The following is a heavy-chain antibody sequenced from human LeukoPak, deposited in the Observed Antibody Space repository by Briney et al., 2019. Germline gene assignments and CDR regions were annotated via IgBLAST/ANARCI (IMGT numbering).Heavy chain of an antibody. J-gene: IGHJ6*04. V-gene: IGHV3-23*01. D-gene: IGHD3-10*02. CDR1: GFTFSSYA. Sequence: GGSLRLSCAASGFTFSSYAMSWVRQAPGKGLEWVSATSGSGGSTYYADSVKGRFTISRDNAKNSLYLQMNSLRAEDTAVYYCAELGITMIGGVWGKGTTVTISS. CDR2: TSGSGGST. CDR3: AELGITMIGGV.